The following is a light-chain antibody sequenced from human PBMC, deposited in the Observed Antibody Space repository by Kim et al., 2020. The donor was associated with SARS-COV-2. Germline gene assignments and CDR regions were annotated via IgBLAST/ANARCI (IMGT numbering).Light chain of an antibody. J-gene: IGLJ1*01. Sequence: QSALTQPASVSGSPGQSITISCTGTSSDVGGYNYVSWYQQHPGKAPKLMIYDVTNRPSGVSNRFSGSKSSNTASLTISGLQAEDEADYYCSSYTSSSPLDFGTGTKVTVL. CDR3: SSYTSSSPLD. V-gene: IGLV2-14*03. CDR2: DVT. CDR1: SSDVGGYNY.